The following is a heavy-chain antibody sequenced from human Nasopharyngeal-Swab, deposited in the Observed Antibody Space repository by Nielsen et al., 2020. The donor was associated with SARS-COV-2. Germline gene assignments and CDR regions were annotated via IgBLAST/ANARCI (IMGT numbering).Heavy chain of an antibody. CDR3: AKDRDSGDDSDDYYHYYGMDV. D-gene: IGHD5-12*01. CDR2: ISGSDYTT. V-gene: IGHV3-23*01. J-gene: IGHJ6*02. CDR1: GFTFNTYA. Sequence: GESLKISCAASGFTFNTYAISWVRQAPGKGLEWVSVISGSDYTTYYADSVKGRFTVSRDNSKNTVSLQMNSLRAEDTAIYYCAKDRDSGDDSDDYYHYYGMDVWGQGTTVTVSS.